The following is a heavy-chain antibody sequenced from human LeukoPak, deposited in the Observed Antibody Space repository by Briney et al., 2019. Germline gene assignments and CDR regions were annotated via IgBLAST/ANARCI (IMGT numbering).Heavy chain of an antibody. J-gene: IGHJ4*02. CDR3: ARFGYSYGSVFDY. CDR2: IYYSGST. Sequence: SETLSLTCTVSGGSISSYYWSWIRQPPGKGLEWIGHIYYSGSTSYNPSLKSRVTISVDTSKNQFSLRVTSVTAADTAVFYCARFGYSYGSVFDYWGQGTLVTVSS. CDR1: GGSISSYY. D-gene: IGHD5-18*01. V-gene: IGHV4-59*08.